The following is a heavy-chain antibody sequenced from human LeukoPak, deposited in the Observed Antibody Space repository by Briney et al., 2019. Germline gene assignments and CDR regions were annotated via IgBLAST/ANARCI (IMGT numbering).Heavy chain of an antibody. CDR3: ARERATGIAAAGTDWFDP. CDR2: IWYDGSNK. CDR1: GFTFSSYS. D-gene: IGHD6-13*01. Sequence: GGSLRLSCAASGFTFSSYSMNWVRQAPGKGLEWVAVIWYDGSNKYYADSVKGRFTISRDNSKNTLYLQMNSLRAEDTAVYYCARERATGIAAAGTDWFDPWGQGTLVTVS. J-gene: IGHJ5*02. V-gene: IGHV3-33*08.